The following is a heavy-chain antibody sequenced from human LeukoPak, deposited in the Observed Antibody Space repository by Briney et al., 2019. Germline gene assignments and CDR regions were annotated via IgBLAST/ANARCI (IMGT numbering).Heavy chain of an antibody. CDR3: ARNLPGSLLWFGDPILRLDAFDI. CDR2: ISSSSSYT. Sequence: PGGSLRLSCAASGFTFSSYGMNWVRQAPGKGLEWVSSISSSSSYTYYADSVKGRFTISRDNAKNSLYLQMNSLRAEDTAVYYCARNLPGSLLWFGDPILRLDAFDIWGQGTMVTVSS. D-gene: IGHD3-10*01. J-gene: IGHJ3*02. CDR1: GFTFSSYG. V-gene: IGHV3-21*01.